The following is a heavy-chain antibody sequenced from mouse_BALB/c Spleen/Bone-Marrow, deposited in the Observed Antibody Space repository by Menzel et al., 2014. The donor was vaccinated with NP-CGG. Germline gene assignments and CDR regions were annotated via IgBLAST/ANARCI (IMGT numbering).Heavy chain of an antibody. V-gene: IGHV1-9*01. CDR1: GYTFSSYW. CDR2: ILPGSGTT. D-gene: IGHD2-14*01. J-gene: IGHJ4*01. Sequence: VQLQQSGAELMKPGASVTISCKATGYTFSSYWIEWVKQRPGHGLEWIGEILPGSGTTNYNENFKGKATFTADTSYNTAYMQLSSLTSEDSAVYYCARDYRYNGAMDYWGQGTSVTVSS. CDR3: ARDYRYNGAMDY.